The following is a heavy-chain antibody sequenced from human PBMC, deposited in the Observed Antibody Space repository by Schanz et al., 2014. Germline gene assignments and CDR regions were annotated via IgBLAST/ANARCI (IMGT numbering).Heavy chain of an antibody. CDR2: MNPNSGNT. Sequence: QVQLVQSGAEVKKPGASVKVSCKASGYTFTSYYMHWVRQAPGQGLEWMGWMNPNSGNTGYAQKFQDRVTMTTDTSTGITTLELRNQKSDDTAVYYCARDRVSFVRGPLGVDWGQGTQVIVSS. J-gene: IGHJ4*02. CDR1: GYTFTSYY. V-gene: IGHV1-8*02. D-gene: IGHD3-10*01. CDR3: ARDRVSFVRGPLGVD.